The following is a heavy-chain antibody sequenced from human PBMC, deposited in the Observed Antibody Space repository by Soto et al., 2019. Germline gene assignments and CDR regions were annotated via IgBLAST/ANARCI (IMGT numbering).Heavy chain of an antibody. Sequence: SETLSLTCTVSGGSISSGDYYWSWIRQHPGKGLEWIGYIYYSGSTHYSSSLKSRVTMSIDTSKNQFPLKLTSVTAADTAVYYCARLSSIDSSGYYLDYWGQGXLVTVYS. CDR2: IYYSGST. V-gene: IGHV4-31*03. CDR1: GGSISSGDYY. J-gene: IGHJ4*02. D-gene: IGHD3-22*01. CDR3: ARLSSIDSSGYYLDY.